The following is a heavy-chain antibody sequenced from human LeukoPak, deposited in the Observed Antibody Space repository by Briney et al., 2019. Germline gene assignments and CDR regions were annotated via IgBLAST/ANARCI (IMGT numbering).Heavy chain of an antibody. CDR1: GGSFSGYY. Sequence: PSETLSLTCAVYGGSFSGYYWSWIRQPPGKGLEWIGEINHSGSTNYNPSLKSRVTISVDTSKNQFSLKLCSVTAADTAVYYCAREGYDSSGYYLYWGQGTLVTVSS. CDR2: INHSGST. D-gene: IGHD3-22*01. V-gene: IGHV4-34*01. J-gene: IGHJ4*02. CDR3: AREGYDSSGYYLY.